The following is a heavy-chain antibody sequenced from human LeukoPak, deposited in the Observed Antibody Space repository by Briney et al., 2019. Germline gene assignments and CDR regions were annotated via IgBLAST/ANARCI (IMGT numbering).Heavy chain of an antibody. J-gene: IGHJ3*02. CDR2: MNPNSGNT. V-gene: IGHV1-8*01. D-gene: IGHD5-18*01. CDR3: ARVYSYGSLDAFDI. CDR1: GYTFTSYD. Sequence: ASVKVSCKASGYTFTSYDINWVRQATGQGLEWMGWMNPNSGNTGYAQKFQGRVTMTRNTSISTAYMELSSLKSEDTAVYYCARVYSYGSLDAFDIWGQGTMVTVSS.